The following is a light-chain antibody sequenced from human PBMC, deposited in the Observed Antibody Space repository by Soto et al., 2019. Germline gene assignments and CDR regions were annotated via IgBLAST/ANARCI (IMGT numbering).Light chain of an antibody. CDR1: QSIDNNY. Sequence: EIVFTHSPCTLSLSPGEGATLSCRASQSIDNNYLAWYQQKPGQAPRLVIYGASTRATDIPDRFSASGSGTDFTLTISRLEPEDFAVYYCQQYSRAPLTFGQGTKVDI. V-gene: IGKV3-20*01. CDR2: GAS. J-gene: IGKJ1*01. CDR3: QQYSRAPLT.